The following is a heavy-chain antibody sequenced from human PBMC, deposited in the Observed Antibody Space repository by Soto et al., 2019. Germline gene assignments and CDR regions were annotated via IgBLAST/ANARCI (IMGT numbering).Heavy chain of an antibody. D-gene: IGHD3-10*01. CDR3: ARQRGNYFDY. CDR1: GDSISTFY. J-gene: IGHJ4*02. Sequence: LSLTCTVSGDSISTFYWSWIRQPPGKGLEWIGYIYYTGSTNYNPSLKSRVTMSVDTSKKQFSLKLTSVTAADTAVYYCARQRGNYFDYWGQGSLVTVSS. CDR2: IYYTGST. V-gene: IGHV4-59*01.